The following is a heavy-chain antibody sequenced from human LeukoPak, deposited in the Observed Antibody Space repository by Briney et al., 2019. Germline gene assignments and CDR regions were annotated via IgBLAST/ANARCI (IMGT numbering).Heavy chain of an antibody. V-gene: IGHV4-59*08. CDR2: NSGST. CDR3: ARGRGYGGNYLRAFDI. CDR1: GGSISSYY. D-gene: IGHD1-26*01. J-gene: IGHJ3*02. Sequence: SETLSLTCTVSGGSISSYYWSCIRQPPGKGLEWIGYNSGSTNYNPSLKSRVTISVDTSKNQFSLKLSSVTAADTAVYYCARGRGYGGNYLRAFDIWGQGTMVTVSS.